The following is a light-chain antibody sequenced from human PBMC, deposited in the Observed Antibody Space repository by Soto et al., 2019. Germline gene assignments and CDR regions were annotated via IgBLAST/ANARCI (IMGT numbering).Light chain of an antibody. CDR2: EVS. J-gene: IGLJ2*01. CDR3: SSYTFSNTLI. V-gene: IGLV2-14*01. Sequence: QSVLAQPSSVSGSPGQSITISCTGSSSDVGGYVYVSWYQQHPGKTPKLMIYEVSNRPSGVSNRFSGSKSGNTASLTISGLQTEDEADYYCSSYTFSNTLIFGGGTKVTV. CDR1: SSDVGGYVY.